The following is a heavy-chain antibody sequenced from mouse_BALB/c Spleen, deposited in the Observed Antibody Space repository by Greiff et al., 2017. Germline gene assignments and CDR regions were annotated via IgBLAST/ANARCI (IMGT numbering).Heavy chain of an antibody. Sequence: EVKLMESGGGLVKPGGSLKLSCAASGFTFSDYYMYWVRQTPEKRLEWVATISDGGSYTYYPDSVKGRFTISRDNAKNNLYLQMSSLKSEDTAMYYCARRAGNYQYYFDYWGQGTTLTVSS. CDR1: GFTFSDYY. J-gene: IGHJ2*01. V-gene: IGHV5-4*02. CDR2: ISDGGSYT. CDR3: ARRAGNYQYYFDY. D-gene: IGHD2-1*01.